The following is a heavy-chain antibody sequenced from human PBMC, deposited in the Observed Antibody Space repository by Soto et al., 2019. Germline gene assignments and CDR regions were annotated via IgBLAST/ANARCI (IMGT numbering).Heavy chain of an antibody. CDR3: ARESRVVVVAANRVAFDT. CDR2: IIPIFGTA. D-gene: IGHD2-15*01. V-gene: IGHV1-69*13. CDR1: GGTFSSYA. Sequence: ASVKVSCKASGGTFSSYAISWVRQAPGQGLEWMGGIIPIFGTANYAQKFQGRVTITADESTSTAYMELSSLRSEDTAVYYCARESRVVVVAANRVAFDTWGQGTMVTV. J-gene: IGHJ3*02.